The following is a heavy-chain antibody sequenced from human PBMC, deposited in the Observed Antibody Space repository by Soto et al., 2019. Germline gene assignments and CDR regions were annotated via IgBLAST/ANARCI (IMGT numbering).Heavy chain of an antibody. CDR2: IGPESGAT. V-gene: IGHV1-2*02. J-gene: IGHJ4*02. CDR1: GYTFTRHY. Sequence: ASEKVSCKASGYTFTRHYIPWVRQAPEQGPEWMGEIGPESGATRYAQKFQGRVTMTRDMSITTVYMELNNLSPDDTAVYYCGRGRSGQIVVFYWGQGTPVTVSS. D-gene: IGHD5-12*01. CDR3: GRGRSGQIVVFY.